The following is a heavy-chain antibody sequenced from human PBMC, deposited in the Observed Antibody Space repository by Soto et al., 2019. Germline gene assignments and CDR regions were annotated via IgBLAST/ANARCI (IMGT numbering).Heavy chain of an antibody. D-gene: IGHD6-19*01. CDR3: RSVVNGAVALKERDY. Sequence: GASVKVSCKASGYTFTGYYMHWARQAPGQGLEWMGWINPNSGGTNYAQKFQGRVTMTRDTSISTAYMELSRLRSDDTAVYYCRSVVNGAVALKERDYWGQGTLVTVSS. CDR1: GYTFTGYY. V-gene: IGHV1-2*02. J-gene: IGHJ4*02. CDR2: INPNSGGT.